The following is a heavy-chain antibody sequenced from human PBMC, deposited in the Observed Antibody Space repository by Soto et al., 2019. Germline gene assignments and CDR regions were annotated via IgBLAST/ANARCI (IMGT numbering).Heavy chain of an antibody. J-gene: IGHJ4*02. CDR1: GFTLSTYW. Sequence: PGGSLRLSCAASGFTLSTYWMHWVRQGPGKGLVWVSRINSDGSSATYADSVKGRFTISRDNAKNTLYLQMNSLRAEDTAVYYCATSSYDSRYYFDYWGQGTLVTVSS. V-gene: IGHV3-74*01. CDR3: ATSSYDSRYYFDY. CDR2: INSDGSSA. D-gene: IGHD3-22*01.